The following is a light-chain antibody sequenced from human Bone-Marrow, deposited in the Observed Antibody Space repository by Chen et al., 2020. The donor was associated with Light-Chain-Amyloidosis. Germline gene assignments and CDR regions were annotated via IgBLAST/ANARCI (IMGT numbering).Light chain of an antibody. CDR2: GAT. Sequence: DIQMSQSPSSLSASVGDRVTITCRASQSIRSFLNWYQQKPGNAPNLLIYGATRLQSGVPSRFSGSGSGTEFTLTITSLQPEDFATYYCQQTHITPWTLGQGTKVEIK. CDR1: QSIRSF. J-gene: IGKJ1*01. CDR3: QQTHITPWT. V-gene: IGKV1-39*01.